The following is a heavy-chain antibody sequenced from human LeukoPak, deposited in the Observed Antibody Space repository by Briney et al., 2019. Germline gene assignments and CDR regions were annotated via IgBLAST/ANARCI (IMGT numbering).Heavy chain of an antibody. CDR3: ARDRNYYYGSGSYPYDAFDI. J-gene: IGHJ3*02. Sequence: PSETLSLTCTVSGGSISSYYWSWIRQPAGKGLEWVGRIYATGSTNYNPSLKSRVTMSVDTSKNQFSLKLSSVTAADTAVYYCARDRNYYYGSGSYPYDAFDIWGQGTMVTV. V-gene: IGHV4-4*07. CDR2: IYATGST. D-gene: IGHD3-10*01. CDR1: GGSISSYY.